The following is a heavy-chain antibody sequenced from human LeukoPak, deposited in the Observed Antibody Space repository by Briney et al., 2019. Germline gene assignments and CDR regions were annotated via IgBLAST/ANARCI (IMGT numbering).Heavy chain of an antibody. CDR2: INPNSGGT. Sequence: ASVKVSCKASGYTFTGYYMHWVRQAPGQGLEWMGWINPNSGGTNYAQKFQGRVTMTRDTSISTAYMELSGLRSDDTAVYYCARDRRGYSYGIYDYWGQGTLVTVSS. CDR1: GYTFTGYY. J-gene: IGHJ4*02. V-gene: IGHV1-2*02. CDR3: ARDRRGYSYGIYDY. D-gene: IGHD5-18*01.